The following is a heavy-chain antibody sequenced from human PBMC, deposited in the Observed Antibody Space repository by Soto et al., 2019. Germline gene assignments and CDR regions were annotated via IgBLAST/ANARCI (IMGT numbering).Heavy chain of an antibody. CDR2: INPSGGST. CDR3: ARDRGAGAGSTYCDY. CDR1: GYTFTSYY. Sequence: ASVKVSCKASGYTFTSYYMHWVRQAPGQGLEWMGIINPSGGSTSYAQKFQGRVTMTRDTSTSTVYMELSSLRSEDTAVYYCARDRGAGAGSTYCDYGGQGPLVTVS. D-gene: IGHD6-19*01. V-gene: IGHV1-46*01. J-gene: IGHJ4*02.